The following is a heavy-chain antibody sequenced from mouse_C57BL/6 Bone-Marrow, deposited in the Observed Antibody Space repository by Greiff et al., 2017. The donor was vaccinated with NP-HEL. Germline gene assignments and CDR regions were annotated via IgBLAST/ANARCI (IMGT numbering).Heavy chain of an antibody. CDR3: TTPAVATRGYFDV. Sequence: VHVKQSGAELVRPGASVKLSCTASGFNIKDDYMHWVKQRPEQGLEWIGWIDPENGDTEYASKFQGKATITADTSSNTAYLQLSSLTSEDTAVYYCTTPAVATRGYFDVWGTGTTVTVAS. CDR1: GFNIKDDY. V-gene: IGHV14-4*01. CDR2: IDPENGDT. J-gene: IGHJ1*03. D-gene: IGHD1-1*01.